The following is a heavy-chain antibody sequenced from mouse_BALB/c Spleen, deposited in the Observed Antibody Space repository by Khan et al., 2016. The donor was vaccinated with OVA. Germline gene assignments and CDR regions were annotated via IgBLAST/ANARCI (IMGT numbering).Heavy chain of an antibody. CDR3: AREGAYYRSDGWFAY. CDR1: GYTFTTYT. D-gene: IGHD2-14*01. CDR2: INPSSGYA. J-gene: IGHJ3*01. Sequence: QVQLKQSGAELARPGASVKMSRKASGYTFTTYTMHWIKQRPGQGLEWIGYINPSSGYANYNQKFKDKATLTADKSSSTAYMQLSSLTSEDSAVYYCAREGAYYRSDGWFAYWGQGTLVTVSA. V-gene: IGHV1-4*01.